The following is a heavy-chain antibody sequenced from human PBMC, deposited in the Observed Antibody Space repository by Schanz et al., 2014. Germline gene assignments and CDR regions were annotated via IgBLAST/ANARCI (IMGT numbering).Heavy chain of an antibody. CDR1: GYTFTSDS. CDR2: INPSVRGT. D-gene: IGHD5-18*01. V-gene: IGHV1-46*01. CDR3: TRGGYSYALSAFDI. Sequence: QVQLVQSGAEVKKPGASVKVSCKASGYTFTSDSMHWVRQAPGQGLEWMGMINPSVRGTHFAREFQGRVTVTSDTSTSTVYMELRSLRSDDTALYYCTRGGYSYALSAFDIWGQGTMVTVSS. J-gene: IGHJ3*02.